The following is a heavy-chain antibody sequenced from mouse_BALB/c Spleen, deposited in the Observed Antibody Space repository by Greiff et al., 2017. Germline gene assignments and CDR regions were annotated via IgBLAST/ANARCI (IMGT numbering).Heavy chain of an antibody. D-gene: IGHD4-1*01. J-gene: IGHJ3*01. CDR2: ISSGGSYT. CDR3: GRPPLGRENWFAY. V-gene: IGHV5-6*01. Sequence: EVQLVESGGDLVKPGGSLKLSCAASGFTFSSYGMSWVRQTPDKRLEWVATISSGGSYTYYPDSVKGRFTISRDNAKNTLYLQMSSLKSEDTSMYYCGRPPLGRENWFAYWGQGTLVTVSA. CDR1: GFTFSSYG.